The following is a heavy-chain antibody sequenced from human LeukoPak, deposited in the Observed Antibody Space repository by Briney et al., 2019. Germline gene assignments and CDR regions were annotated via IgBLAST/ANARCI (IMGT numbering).Heavy chain of an antibody. D-gene: IGHD6-13*01. CDR3: ASPQYSSSWYYSDY. V-gene: IGHV3-21*01. Sequence: PGGSLRLSCAASGFTFSSYSMNWVRQAPGKGLEWVSSISSSSSYIYYADSVKGRFTISRDNAKNSLYLQMNSLRAEDTAVYYCASPQYSSSWYYSDYWGQGTLVTVSS. CDR2: ISSSSSYI. J-gene: IGHJ4*02. CDR1: GFTFSSYS.